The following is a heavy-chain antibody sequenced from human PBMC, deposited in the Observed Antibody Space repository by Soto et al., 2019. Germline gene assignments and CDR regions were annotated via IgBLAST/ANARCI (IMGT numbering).Heavy chain of an antibody. D-gene: IGHD6-13*01. Sequence: QVQLVQSGAEAKKPGASVKVSCKASGYTFTSYAMHWVRQAPGQRLEWMGWINAGNGNTKYSQKFQGRVTITRDTSASTAYMEQSSLRSEDTAVYYCARSSSWYVFDYWGQGTLVTVSS. J-gene: IGHJ4*02. CDR1: GYTFTSYA. CDR2: INAGNGNT. V-gene: IGHV1-3*01. CDR3: ARSSSWYVFDY.